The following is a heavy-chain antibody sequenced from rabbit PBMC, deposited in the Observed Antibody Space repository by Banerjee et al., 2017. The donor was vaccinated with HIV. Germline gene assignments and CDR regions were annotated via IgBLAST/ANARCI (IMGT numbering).Heavy chain of an antibody. D-gene: IGHD3-1*01. J-gene: IGHJ3*01. CDR2: INNGDGST. Sequence: QEQLEESGGDLVKPEGSLTLTCTASGFSFSNKYVMCWVRQAPGKGLEWIACINNGDGSTYYATWAKGRFTISKTSSTTVTLQMTSLTAADTATYFCARGGDWGTRLDLWGPGTLVTVS. CDR3: ARGGDWGTRLDL. CDR1: GFSFSNKYV. V-gene: IGHV1S45*01.